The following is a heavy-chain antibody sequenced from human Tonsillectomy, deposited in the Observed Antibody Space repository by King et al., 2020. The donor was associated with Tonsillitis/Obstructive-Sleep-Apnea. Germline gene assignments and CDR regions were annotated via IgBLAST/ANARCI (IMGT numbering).Heavy chain of an antibody. CDR3: ARVNDFWSGYAYYYYYGMDV. V-gene: IGHV3-7*03. D-gene: IGHD3-3*01. J-gene: IGHJ6*02. Sequence: VQLVESGGGLVQPGGSLRLSCAASGFTFSNYWMSWVRQAPGKGLEWVANIKQDGSEKYYVDSVKGRFTISRDNAYNSLYLQMTSLRAEDTAVYYCARVNDFWSGYAYYYYYGMDVWGQGTTVTVSS. CDR1: GFTFSNYW. CDR2: IKQDGSEK.